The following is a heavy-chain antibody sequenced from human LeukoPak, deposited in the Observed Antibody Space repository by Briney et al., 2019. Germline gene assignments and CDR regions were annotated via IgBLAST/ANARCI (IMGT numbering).Heavy chain of an antibody. CDR2: ISSSGSTI. V-gene: IGHV3-48*03. CDR3: ARVRGGYNSFYFDY. J-gene: IGHJ4*02. CDR1: GFTFSSYE. Sequence: PGGSLRLSCAASGFTFSSYEMNWVRQAPGKGLEWVSYISSSGSTIYYADSVKGRFTISRDNAKNSLYLQMNSLRAEGTAVYYCARVRGGYNSFYFDYWGQGTLVTVSS. D-gene: IGHD5-24*01.